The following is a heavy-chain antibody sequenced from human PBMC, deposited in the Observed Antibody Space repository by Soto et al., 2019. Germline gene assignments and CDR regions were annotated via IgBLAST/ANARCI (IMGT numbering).Heavy chain of an antibody. D-gene: IGHD6-13*01. CDR2: MSYDGRNK. CDR3: AKVKGIAAGWGMDV. J-gene: IGHJ6*02. V-gene: IGHV3-30*04. CDR1: GFTFSSFA. Sequence: QEQLVESGGGVVQPGRSLRLSCVASGFTFSSFAMHWVRQAPGKGLEWVAVMSYDGRNKNYADSVKGRVTISRDNSKNTLYLQMNSLGAEDTAVYYCAKVKGIAAGWGMDVWGQGTAVTVSS.